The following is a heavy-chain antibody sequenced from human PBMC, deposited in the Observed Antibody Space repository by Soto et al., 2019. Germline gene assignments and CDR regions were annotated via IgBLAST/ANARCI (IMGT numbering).Heavy chain of an antibody. CDR3: ARRAETNGWNGFGADKYYFDF. J-gene: IGHJ4*02. CDR1: GYTFTSYD. Sequence: ASVKVSCKASGYTFTSYDIYWVRQATGQGLEWMGWMNPNTGNSGYAQKFQGRVTMTSDTSISTAHMELSSLRSEDTAVYYCARRAETNGWNGFGADKYYFDFWGQGTLVTVS. V-gene: IGHV1-8*01. CDR2: MNPNTGNS. D-gene: IGHD1-1*01.